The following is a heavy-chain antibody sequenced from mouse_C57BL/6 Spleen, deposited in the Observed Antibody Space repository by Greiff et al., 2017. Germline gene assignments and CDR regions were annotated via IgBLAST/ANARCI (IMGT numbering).Heavy chain of an antibody. Sequence: VQLQQSGPELVKPGASVKISCKASGYSFTGYYMNWVKQSPEKSLEWIGEINPSTGGTTYNQKFKAKATLTVDKSSSTAYMQLKSLTSEDSAVYYCARQYGNYPSWFAYWGQGTLVTVSA. V-gene: IGHV1-42*01. J-gene: IGHJ3*01. CDR2: INPSTGGT. D-gene: IGHD2-10*02. CDR3: ARQYGNYPSWFAY. CDR1: GYSFTGYY.